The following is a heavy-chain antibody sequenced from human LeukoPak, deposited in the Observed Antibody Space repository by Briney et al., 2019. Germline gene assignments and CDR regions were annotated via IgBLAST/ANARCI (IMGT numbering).Heavy chain of an antibody. CDR3: ARVLGFDNWNDGGLFYYYYMDV. Sequence: GASVKVSCKASGYTFTGYYMHWVRQAPGQGLEWMGWINTNTGNPTYAQGFTGRFVFSLDTSVSTAYLQISSLKAEDTAVYYCARVLGFDNWNDGGLFYYYYMDVWGKGTTVTVSS. J-gene: IGHJ6*03. CDR2: INTNTGNP. CDR1: GYTFTGYY. V-gene: IGHV7-4-1*02. D-gene: IGHD1-1*01.